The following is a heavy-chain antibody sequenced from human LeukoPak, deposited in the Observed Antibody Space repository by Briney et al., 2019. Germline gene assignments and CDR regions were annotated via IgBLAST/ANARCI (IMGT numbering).Heavy chain of an antibody. CDR3: AKDTIRDGYNFYY. CDR1: GFTFSSYG. V-gene: IGHV3-33*06. Sequence: GRSLRLSCAASGFTFSSYGMHWVRQAPGKGLEWVAVIWYDGSNKYYADSVKGRFTIPRDNSKNTLYLQMNSLRAEDTAVYYCAKDTIRDGYNFYYWGQGTLVTVSS. J-gene: IGHJ4*02. D-gene: IGHD5-24*01. CDR2: IWYDGSNK.